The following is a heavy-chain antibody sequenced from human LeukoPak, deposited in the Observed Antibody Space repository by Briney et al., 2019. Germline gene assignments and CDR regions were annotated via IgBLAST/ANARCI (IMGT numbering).Heavy chain of an antibody. V-gene: IGHV3-11*01. D-gene: IGHD6-6*01. J-gene: IGHJ4*02. CDR2: ITSSGSTI. Sequence: PGGSLRLSCAASGFTFSDYYMSWIRQAPGKGLEWVSYITSSGSTIYYAGSVKGRFTISRDNAKSSLYLQMNSLRAEDTAVYYCARDLIRASIAARMSWFYFDYWGQGTLVTVSS. CDR3: ARDLIRASIAARMSWFYFDY. CDR1: GFTFSDYY.